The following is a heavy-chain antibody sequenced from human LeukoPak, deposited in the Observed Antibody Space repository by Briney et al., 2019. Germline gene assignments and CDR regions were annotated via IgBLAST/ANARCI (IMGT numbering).Heavy chain of an antibody. CDR3: ARGQWLVPIDY. D-gene: IGHD6-19*01. J-gene: IGHJ4*02. Sequence: LXWIGTIYHSGSTYYNPSLKSRVTIAVDTSKNQFSLKLSSVTAADTAVYYCARGQWLVPIDYWGQGTLVTVSS. CDR2: IYHSGST. V-gene: IGHV4-38-2*02.